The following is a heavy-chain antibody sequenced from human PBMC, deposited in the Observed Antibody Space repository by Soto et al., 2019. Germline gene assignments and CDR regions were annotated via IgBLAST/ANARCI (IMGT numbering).Heavy chain of an antibody. Sequence: EVQLVESGGGLVQPGRSLRLSCAASGFTFDDYVMHWVRQAPGKGLEWVSGISWNSGSIGYADSVKGRFTISRDNAKNSLYLQMNSLRAEDTALYYCAKESGVARGSDAFDIWGQGTMVTVSS. D-gene: IGHD3-3*01. J-gene: IGHJ3*02. CDR1: GFTFDDYV. V-gene: IGHV3-9*01. CDR3: AKESGVARGSDAFDI. CDR2: ISWNSGSI.